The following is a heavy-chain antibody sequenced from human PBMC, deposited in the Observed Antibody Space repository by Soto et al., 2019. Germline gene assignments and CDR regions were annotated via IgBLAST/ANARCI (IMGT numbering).Heavy chain of an antibody. CDR3: ARAINSAYDY. Sequence: EVQLVESGGGLVQPGESLRLSCAASALPLSRHWMGWDRQAPGTGLEWVATINQDGTERFFVESMKGRSTISRDTGQNLLYLEVHSLRAEYTALYYCARAINSAYDYWGRGALVTVSS. CDR1: ALPLSRHW. D-gene: IGHD2-21*01. CDR2: INQDGTER. V-gene: IGHV3-7*02. J-gene: IGHJ4*02.